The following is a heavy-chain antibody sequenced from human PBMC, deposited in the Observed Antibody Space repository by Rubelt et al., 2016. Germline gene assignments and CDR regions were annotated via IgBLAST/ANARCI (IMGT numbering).Heavy chain of an antibody. V-gene: IGHV1-69*01. D-gene: IGHD6-25*01. CDR3: ARRQRLGPFDY. CDR1: GGTFSSYA. J-gene: IGHJ4*02. Sequence: QVQLVQSGAEVKKPGSSVKVSCKASGGTFSSYAISWVRQAPGQGLEWMGGSIPIFGTATYAQTFQGRVTIIADESTSTSYMELSSLRSEDTAVYYCARRQRLGPFDYWGQGTLVTVSS. CDR2: SIPIFGTA.